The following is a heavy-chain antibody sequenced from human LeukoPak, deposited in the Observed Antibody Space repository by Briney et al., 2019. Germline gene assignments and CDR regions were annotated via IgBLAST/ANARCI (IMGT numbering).Heavy chain of an antibody. CDR2: LSDSGTI. V-gene: IGHV4-4*07. J-gene: IGHJ5*02. CDR3: ARDSGTTGEVKFDP. D-gene: IGHD3-16*01. Sequence: PSETLSLTCTVSGGPLHSHWSWTRQPAGEGLEWIGGLSDSGTIPYNPAPQSRLTISIDTPKHHFSLTLMSVTAADTAVYYCARDSGTTGEVKFDPWGQGSLVTVSS. CDR1: GGPLHSH.